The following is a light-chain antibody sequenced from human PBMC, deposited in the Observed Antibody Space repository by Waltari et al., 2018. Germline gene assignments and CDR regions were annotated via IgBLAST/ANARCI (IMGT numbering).Light chain of an antibody. J-gene: IGKJ4*01. CDR1: QDISNY. CDR3: HQYDNLPLT. Sequence: DIQMTQSPCSLSASVGDRVTITCQASQDISNYVNWYQQKPGKAPKLLIYDASNLETGVPSRFSGSGSGTAFTFTISSLQPEDIATYYCHQYDNLPLTFGGGTKVEIK. CDR2: DAS. V-gene: IGKV1-33*01.